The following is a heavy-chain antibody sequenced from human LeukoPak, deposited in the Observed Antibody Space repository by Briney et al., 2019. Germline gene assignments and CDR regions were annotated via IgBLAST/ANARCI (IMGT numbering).Heavy chain of an antibody. V-gene: IGHV3-33*08. CDR3: ARGGYSYGLNWFDP. CDR2: IWYDGSNK. J-gene: IGHJ5*02. D-gene: IGHD5-18*01. Sequence: GGSLRLSCAASGFTFSSYSMNWVRQAPGKGLEWVAVIWYDGSNKYYADSVKGRFTISRDNSKNTLYLQMNSLRAEDTAVYYCARGGYSYGLNWFDPWGQGTLVTVSS. CDR1: GFTFSSYS.